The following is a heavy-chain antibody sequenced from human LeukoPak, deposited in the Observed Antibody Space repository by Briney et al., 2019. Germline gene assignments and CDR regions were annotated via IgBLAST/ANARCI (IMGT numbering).Heavy chain of an antibody. Sequence: PSETLSLTCAVYGGSFSGYYWSWIRQPPGKGLEWIGEINHSGSTNYNPSLKSRVTISVDTSKNQFSLKLSSVTAEDTAVYYCARGATGRYCSSTSCHWRAWFDPWGQGTLVTVSS. CDR3: ARGATGRYCSSTSCHWRAWFDP. V-gene: IGHV4-34*01. D-gene: IGHD2-2*01. CDR2: INHSGST. CDR1: GGSFSGYY. J-gene: IGHJ5*02.